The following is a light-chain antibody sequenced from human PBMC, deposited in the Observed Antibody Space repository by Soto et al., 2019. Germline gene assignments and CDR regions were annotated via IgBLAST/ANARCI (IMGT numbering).Light chain of an antibody. J-gene: IGLJ1*01. V-gene: IGLV2-14*03. CDR3: CSLTTSHSYV. CDR2: HVT. Sequence: QSALTQPSSVSGPPGQSITISCTGTSRDIGRYDYVSWYQQLPGKAPKLLIYHVTYRPSGVSNRYSGSKSGPSASLTISGLQADDEADYYCCSLTTSHSYVLGSGTKVTVL. CDR1: SRDIGRYDY.